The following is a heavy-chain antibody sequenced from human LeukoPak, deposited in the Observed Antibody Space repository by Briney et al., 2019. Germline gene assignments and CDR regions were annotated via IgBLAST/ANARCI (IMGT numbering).Heavy chain of an antibody. CDR3: ATTYYDVWSGHSTAFDI. CDR1: GFTFSSCA. V-gene: IGHV3-23*01. CDR2: ISGSGDGT. J-gene: IGHJ3*02. Sequence: GGSLRLSCAASGFTFSSCAMSWVRQAPGKGLEWVSAISGSGDGTYYADSVKGRFTISRDNSKNTLYLQLNSLRAEDTAVYYCATTYYDVWSGHSTAFDIWGQGTMVTVSS. D-gene: IGHD3-3*01.